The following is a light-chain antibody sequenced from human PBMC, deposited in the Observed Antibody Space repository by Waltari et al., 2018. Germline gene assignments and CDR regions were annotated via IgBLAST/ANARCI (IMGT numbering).Light chain of an antibody. CDR1: SSHVGSYNL. Sequence: QSALTQPASVSGSPGQSITVSCTGTSSHVGSYNLVSRYQHHPPKAPKLMIYEVSKRPPWVVIRFSGSKSGNTASLTISGLQPEDEADYYCCSYAGANTYVFGSGTKVTVL. J-gene: IGLJ1*01. V-gene: IGLV2-23*02. CDR3: CSYAGANTYV. CDR2: EVS.